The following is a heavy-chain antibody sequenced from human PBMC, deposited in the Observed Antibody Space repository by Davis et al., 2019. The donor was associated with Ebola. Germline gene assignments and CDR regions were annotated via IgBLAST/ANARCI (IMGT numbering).Heavy chain of an antibody. CDR1: GYTFTSYD. CDR2: MNPNSGNT. J-gene: IGHJ2*01. D-gene: IGHD6-19*01. Sequence: ASVKVSCKASGYTFTSYDINWVRQATGQGLEWMGWMNPNSGNTGYAQKFQGRVTMTRNTSISTAYMELSSLRSEDTAVYYCARGRSGSSGCCGWYFDFWGRGTLVTVSS. V-gene: IGHV1-8*01. CDR3: ARGRSGSSGCCGWYFDF.